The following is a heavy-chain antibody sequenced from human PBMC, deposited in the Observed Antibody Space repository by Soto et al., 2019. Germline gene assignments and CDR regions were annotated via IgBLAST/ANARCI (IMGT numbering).Heavy chain of an antibody. CDR1: GFTFSSYA. CDR2: ISNNGDTA. V-gene: IGHV3-23*01. Sequence: EVQLLESGGGLVQPGGSLTLSCATSGFTFSSYAMFWVRQAAEKGLEWVAGISNNGDTAYYADSVKGRFTISRGNSENTLYLQMNGLRADDTALYFCAKSRVFIGAIVTLLDSWGQGTQVTVS. D-gene: IGHD3-16*02. J-gene: IGHJ4*02. CDR3: AKSRVFIGAIVTLLDS.